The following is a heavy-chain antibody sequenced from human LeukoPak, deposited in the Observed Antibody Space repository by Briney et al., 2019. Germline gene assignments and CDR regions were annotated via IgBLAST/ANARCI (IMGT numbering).Heavy chain of an antibody. V-gene: IGHV4-39*01. J-gene: IGHJ4*02. CDR3: ARHSTFFGVVIIKGRVRGPFDY. D-gene: IGHD3-3*01. CDR2: IYYNGRT. CDR1: GDSINNNNYY. Sequence: SETLSLTCTVSGDSINNNNYYWGWIRQPPGKGLEWIGNIYYNGRTYYSPSLKSRGTISVDTSNNQFSLKLSSVTAADTAVYYCARHSTFFGVVIIKGRVRGPFDYWGQGTLVTVSS.